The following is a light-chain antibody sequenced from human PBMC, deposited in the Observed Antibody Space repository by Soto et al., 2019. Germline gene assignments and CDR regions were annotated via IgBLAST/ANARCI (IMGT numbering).Light chain of an antibody. CDR1: QSLSSNF. Sequence: VLSNSPATLSLSHVERATLSCRASQSLSSNFLAWYQQKPGQAPRLLIYAASRRATGIPDRFSGSGSGTDFTLTISRLEPEDFAVYYCQQYGSSGTFGQGTNVDIK. CDR3: QQYGSSGT. V-gene: IGKV3-20*01. J-gene: IGKJ1*01. CDR2: AAS.